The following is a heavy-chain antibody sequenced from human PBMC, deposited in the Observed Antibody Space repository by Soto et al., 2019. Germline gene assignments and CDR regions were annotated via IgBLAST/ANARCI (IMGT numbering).Heavy chain of an antibody. D-gene: IGHD3-22*01. CDR3: ARSWADYYDSSGYAAGY. CDR1: GGTFSSYA. V-gene: IGHV1-69*13. J-gene: IGHJ4*02. Sequence: GASVKVSCKASGGTFSSYAISWVRQAPGQGLEWMGGIIPIFGTANYAQKFQGRVTITADESTSTAYMELSSLRSEDTAVHYCARSWADYYDSSGYAAGYWGQGTLVTVSS. CDR2: IIPIFGTA.